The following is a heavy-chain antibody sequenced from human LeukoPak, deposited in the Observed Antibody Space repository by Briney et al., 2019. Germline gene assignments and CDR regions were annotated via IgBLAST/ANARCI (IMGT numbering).Heavy chain of an antibody. CDR3: AKSDHGFWYFDL. D-gene: IGHD1-14*01. CDR2: ISGSGGST. Sequence: GGSLRLSCAASGFTFSSYAMSSVRQAPGKGREWVSAISGSGGSTYYADSVKGRFTISRDNTKNTLYLQMNSLRDEDTAVYYCAKSDHGFWYFDLWGRGTLVTVSS. V-gene: IGHV3-23*01. J-gene: IGHJ2*01. CDR1: GFTFSSYA.